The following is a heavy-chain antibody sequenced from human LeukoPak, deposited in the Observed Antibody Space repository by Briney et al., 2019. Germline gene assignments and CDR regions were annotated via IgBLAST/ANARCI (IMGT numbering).Heavy chain of an antibody. CDR2: IYYSGST. CDR3: ASIIVVVTAAQDAFDI. CDR1: GGSISSYY. D-gene: IGHD2-21*02. V-gene: IGHV4-39*07. Sequence: SETLSLTCTVSGGSISSYYWSWIRQPPGKGLEWIGSIYYSGSTYYNPSLKSRVTISVDTSKNQFSLKLSSVTAADTAVYYCASIIVVVTAAQDAFDIWGQGTMVTVSS. J-gene: IGHJ3*02.